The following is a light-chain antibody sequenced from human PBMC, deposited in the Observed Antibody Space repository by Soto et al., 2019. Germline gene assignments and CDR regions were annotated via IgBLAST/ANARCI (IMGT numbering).Light chain of an antibody. CDR2: DAS. CDR3: QQYGSSIT. J-gene: IGKJ5*01. V-gene: IGKV3-11*01. CDR1: QSVSSY. Sequence: ENFFTQSPAPPFFSPREKATLSLRASQSVSSYLAWYQQKPGQAPRLLIYDASNRATGIPARFSGSGSGTDFTLTISRLESEDFTVYYCQQYGSSITFGQGTRLEI.